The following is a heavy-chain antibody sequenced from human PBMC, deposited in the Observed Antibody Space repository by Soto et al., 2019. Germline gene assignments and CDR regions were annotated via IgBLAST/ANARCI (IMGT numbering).Heavy chain of an antibody. CDR1: VFTFSSCA. Sequence: GWSLRLSCSVSVFTFSSCAMNWGRQAPGKGLEWVSGISGSGGSTFYADSVKGRFTISRENSKYTLYLQMNSLRAEDTAVYYCAKGVSYSPAYYFDSWGQGTLVTVSS. D-gene: IGHD1-26*01. J-gene: IGHJ4*02. CDR2: ISGSGGST. V-gene: IGHV3-23*01. CDR3: AKGVSYSPAYYFDS.